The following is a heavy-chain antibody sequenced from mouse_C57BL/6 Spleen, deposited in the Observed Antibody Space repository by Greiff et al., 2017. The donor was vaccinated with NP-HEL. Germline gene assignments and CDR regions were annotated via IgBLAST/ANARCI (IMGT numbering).Heavy chain of an antibody. Sequence: VQLQQSGAELAQPGASVKLSCKASGYTFTSYWMYWVKQRPGQGLEWIGYISPSSGNTKYNQTFKDKATLTADKSSSTAYMQLSSLTYENSAVYYCARNPNTVKYFDVWGTGTTVTVSS. CDR1: GYTFTSYW. J-gene: IGHJ1*03. D-gene: IGHD2-10*01. CDR2: ISPSSGNT. CDR3: ARNPNTVKYFDV. V-gene: IGHV1-7*01.